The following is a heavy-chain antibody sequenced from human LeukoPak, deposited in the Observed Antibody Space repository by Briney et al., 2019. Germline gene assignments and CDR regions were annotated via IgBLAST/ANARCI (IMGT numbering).Heavy chain of an antibody. J-gene: IGHJ5*02. V-gene: IGHV4-4*09. Sequence: PSETLSLTCSISGGSMSGHYWSWIRQHPGKGLEWIGCMYTGGNNKYNPSLESRVTMSLDTSKNQFSLTLNSVSAADTAVYYCAKVASSVTHINWFDPWGQGTLVTVSS. CDR1: GGSMSGHY. D-gene: IGHD5-12*01. CDR2: MYTGGNN. CDR3: AKVASSVTHINWFDP.